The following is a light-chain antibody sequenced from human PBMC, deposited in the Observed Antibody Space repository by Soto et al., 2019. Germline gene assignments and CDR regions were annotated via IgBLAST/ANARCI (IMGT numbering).Light chain of an antibody. CDR3: QQYSNWPPIT. J-gene: IGKJ5*01. V-gene: IGKV3-15*01. CDR1: QSVSCN. Sequence: EIGMTQSPATLSVSPGERATLSCRASQSVSCNLAWLQQKPGQAPRILIYGASTRSTGIPARFSGIGSGTEFTLTISSLQAEDCGAYDCQQYSNWPPITFGQGTRLEIK. CDR2: GAS.